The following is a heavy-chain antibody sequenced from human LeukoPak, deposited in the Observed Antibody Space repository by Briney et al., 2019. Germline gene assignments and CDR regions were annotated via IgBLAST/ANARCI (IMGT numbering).Heavy chain of an antibody. CDR1: GFTFSSYG. CDR2: IRGSGGST. V-gene: IGHV3-23*01. Sequence: PGGTLRLSCAASGFTFSSYGMSWVRQAPGKGLEWVSAIRGSGGSTYYADSVKGRFTISRDNSKNTLYLQMSSLSVEDTAMYYCVRQFPQAAAGAAWYFDLWGRGTLVTVSS. J-gene: IGHJ2*01. CDR3: VRQFPQAAAGAAWYFDL. D-gene: IGHD6-13*01.